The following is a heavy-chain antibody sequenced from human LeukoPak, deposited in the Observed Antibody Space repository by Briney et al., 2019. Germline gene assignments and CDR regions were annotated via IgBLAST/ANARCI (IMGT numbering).Heavy chain of an antibody. CDR2: IWYDGSNK. V-gene: IGHV3-33*01. J-gene: IGHJ4*02. Sequence: PGGSLRLSCAASGFTFSSYGMHWVRQAPGKGLEWVAVIWYDGSNKYYADSVKGRFTISRDNSKNTLYLQMNSLRAEDTAVYYCARVGLGYCSSTSCYTHLGYWGQGTLVTVSS. CDR3: ARVGLGYCSSTSCYTHLGY. D-gene: IGHD2-2*02. CDR1: GFTFSSYG.